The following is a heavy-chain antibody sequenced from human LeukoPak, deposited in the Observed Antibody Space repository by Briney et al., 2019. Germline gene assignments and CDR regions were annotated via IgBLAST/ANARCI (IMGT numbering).Heavy chain of an antibody. CDR2: FSAYNGNT. CDR3: ARTTYSSGWYSVDWFDP. V-gene: IGHV1-18*01. J-gene: IGHJ5*02. D-gene: IGHD6-19*01. CDR1: GYTFTSYG. Sequence: ASVKVSCKASGYTFTSYGISWVRQAPGQGLEWMGWFSAYNGNTNYAQKLQGRVTMTTDTSTSTAYMELRSLRSDDTAVYYCARTTYSSGWYSVDWFDPWGQGTLVTISS.